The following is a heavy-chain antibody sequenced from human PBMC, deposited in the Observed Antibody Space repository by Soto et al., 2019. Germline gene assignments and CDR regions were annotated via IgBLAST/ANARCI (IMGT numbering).Heavy chain of an antibody. J-gene: IGHJ6*02. CDR1: GFTFNSYS. D-gene: IGHD3-9*01. CDR2: ISSSSSTI. V-gene: IGHV3-48*02. Sequence: GRYLRLSCAASGFTFNSYSMKWFRQGPGKGLEWVSYISSSSSTIYYADSVKGRFTISRDNAKNSLYLQMNSLRDEDTAVYYSAREHFILIYFRYPNGIVVWDPGTSGTVSS. CDR3: AREHFILIYFRYPNGIVV.